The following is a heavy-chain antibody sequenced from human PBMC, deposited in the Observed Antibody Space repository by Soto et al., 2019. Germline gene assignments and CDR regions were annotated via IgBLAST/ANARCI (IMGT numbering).Heavy chain of an antibody. J-gene: IGHJ4*02. V-gene: IGHV1-18*01. CDR3: ARGGITMVRGVIIETADFDY. CDR2: ISAYNGNT. CDR1: GYTFTSYG. Sequence: QVQLVQTGDRVKKPGASVKVSCKASGYTFTSYGISWVRQAPGQELEWMGWISAYNGNTNYAQKLQGRVTMTTDTSKSTAYMELRSLRSDDTAVYYCARGGITMVRGVIIETADFDYWGQGTLVTVSS. D-gene: IGHD3-10*01.